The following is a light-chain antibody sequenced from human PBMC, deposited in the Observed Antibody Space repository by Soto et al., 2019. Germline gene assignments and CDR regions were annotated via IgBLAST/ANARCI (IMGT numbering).Light chain of an antibody. CDR1: QSISSW. Sequence: DIQMTQSPSTLSASVGDRVTITCRASQSISSWLAWYQQKPGKAPKLLIYDASSLESGVPSRFSGSGSGTEFTLTISSLQPDDVATYYCHQYNTFWTFGQGTKVDI. CDR2: DAS. J-gene: IGKJ1*01. CDR3: HQYNTFWT. V-gene: IGKV1-5*01.